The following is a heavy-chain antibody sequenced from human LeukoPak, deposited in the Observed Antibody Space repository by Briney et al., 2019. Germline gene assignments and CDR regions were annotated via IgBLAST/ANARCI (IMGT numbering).Heavy chain of an antibody. Sequence: SETLSLTCAVYGGSFSGYYWSWIRQPPGKGLEWIGEINHSGSTNYNPSLKSRVTISVDTSKNQFSLKLSSVTAADTAVYYCARQGLRYFDWLPNRTTVSDYWGQGTLVTVSS. CDR2: INHSGST. J-gene: IGHJ4*02. D-gene: IGHD3-9*01. V-gene: IGHV4-34*01. CDR1: GGSFSGYY. CDR3: ARQGLRYFDWLPNRTTVSDY.